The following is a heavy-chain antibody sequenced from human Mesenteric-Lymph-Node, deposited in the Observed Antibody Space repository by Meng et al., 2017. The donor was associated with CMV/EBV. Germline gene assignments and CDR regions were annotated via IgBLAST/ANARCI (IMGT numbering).Heavy chain of an antibody. CDR2: INPNSGGT. Sequence: ASVKVSCKASGYTFTGYYMHWVRQAPGQGLEWMGWINPNSGGTNYAQKFQGRVTITRNTSISTAYMELSSLRSQDTAVYYCARSAWFDPWGQGTLVTVSS. V-gene: IGHV1-2*02. CDR3: ARSAWFDP. J-gene: IGHJ5*02. CDR1: GYTFTGYY.